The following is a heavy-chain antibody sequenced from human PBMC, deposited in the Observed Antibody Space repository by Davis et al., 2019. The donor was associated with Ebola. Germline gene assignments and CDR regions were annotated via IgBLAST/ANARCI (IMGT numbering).Heavy chain of an antibody. J-gene: IGHJ5*02. CDR2: IYYSGST. Sequence: GSLRLSCTVSGGSISSSSYYWGWIRQPPGKGLEWIGSIYYSGSTYYNPSLKSRVTISVDTSKNQFSLKLSSVTAADTAVYYCARSRGGSPPYNWFDPWGQGTLVTVSS. D-gene: IGHD1-26*01. CDR1: GGSISSSSYY. V-gene: IGHV4-39*01. CDR3: ARSRGGSPPYNWFDP.